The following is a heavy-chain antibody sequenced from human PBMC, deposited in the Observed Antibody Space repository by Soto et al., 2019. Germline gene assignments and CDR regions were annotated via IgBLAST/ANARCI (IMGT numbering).Heavy chain of an antibody. Sequence: PGGSQRLSCATSGFDFSNTWIHWVRQVPGHGLVWVSRINSDGSSIIYADSVKGRFTLSRDNAKNTAHLQMSSLRVEDTAVYYCAIDFYHPIDSWGPGMQVTV. J-gene: IGHJ4*02. V-gene: IGHV3-74*01. CDR3: AIDFYHPIDS. D-gene: IGHD2-21*01. CDR1: GFDFSNTW. CDR2: INSDGSSI.